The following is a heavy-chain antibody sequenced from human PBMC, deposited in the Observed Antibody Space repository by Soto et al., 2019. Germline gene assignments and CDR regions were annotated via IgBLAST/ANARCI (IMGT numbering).Heavy chain of an antibody. CDR1: GFTFTSSA. J-gene: IGHJ4*02. V-gene: IGHV1-58*01. CDR2: IVVGSGNT. Sequence: GASVKVSCQASGFTFTSSAVQWVRQARGQGLEWIGWIVVGSGNTDYAQKFQERVTISRDMSTSTAYMELSSLRSEDTAVYYCAAGREGYFGSGSYSDYWGQGTLVTVS. D-gene: IGHD3-10*01. CDR3: AAGREGYFGSGSYSDY.